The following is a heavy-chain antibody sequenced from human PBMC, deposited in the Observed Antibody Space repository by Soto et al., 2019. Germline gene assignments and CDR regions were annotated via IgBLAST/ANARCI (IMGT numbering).Heavy chain of an antibody. CDR2: ISYDGSNK. Sequence: GGSLRLSCAASGFTFSSYGMHWVRQAPGKGLEWVAVISYDGSNKYYADSVKGRFTISRDNSKNTLYLQMNSLRAEDTAVYYCAKPRSAYQLLYFDYWGQGTLVTVSS. CDR3: AKPRSAYQLLYFDY. V-gene: IGHV3-30*18. D-gene: IGHD2-2*01. J-gene: IGHJ4*02. CDR1: GFTFSSYG.